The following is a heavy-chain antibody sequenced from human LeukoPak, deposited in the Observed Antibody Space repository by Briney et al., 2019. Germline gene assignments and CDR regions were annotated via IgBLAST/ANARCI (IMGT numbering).Heavy chain of an antibody. D-gene: IGHD6-19*01. V-gene: IGHV4-39*01. CDR1: GGSISSSSYY. J-gene: IGHJ4*02. Sequence: SETLSLTCTVSGGSISSSSYYWGWIRQPPGKGLEWIGSVYYGGSTYYNPSLKSRVTISVDTSKNQFSLKLSSVTAADTAVYYCARRESSGIVVVAGGFDNWGQGTPVTVSS. CDR3: ARRESSGIVVVAGGFDN. CDR2: VYYGGST.